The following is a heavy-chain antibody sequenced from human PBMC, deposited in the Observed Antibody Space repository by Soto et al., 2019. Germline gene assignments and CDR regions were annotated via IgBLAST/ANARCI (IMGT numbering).Heavy chain of an antibody. CDR2: INPNSGGT. CDR1: GYTFTGYY. CDR3: ARELHDYSNTNYYYYGMEV. J-gene: IGHJ6*02. V-gene: IGHV1-2*02. D-gene: IGHD4-4*01. Sequence: VASVKVSCKASGYTFTGYYMHWVRQAPGQGLEWMGWINPNSGGTNYAQKFQGRVTMTRDTSISTAYMELSRLRSDDTAVYYCARELHDYSNTNYYYYGMEVWGQGTPVTVSS.